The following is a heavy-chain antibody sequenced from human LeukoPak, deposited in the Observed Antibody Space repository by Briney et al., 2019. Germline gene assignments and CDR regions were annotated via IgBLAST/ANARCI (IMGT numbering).Heavy chain of an antibody. CDR2: ISSKGELT. CDR3: TRDRPNHYGSDGHYYRRNGDY. Sequence: GGSLRLSCAASGFTFSIYAMSWVRQAPGKRLEWVSSISSKGELTFYADSVKGRFTISRDNSESTLYLQMNILRAEDTAIYYCTRDRPNHYGSDGHYYRRNGDYWGQGTLVTVSS. J-gene: IGHJ4*02. CDR1: GFTFSIYA. V-gene: IGHV3-23*01. D-gene: IGHD3-22*01.